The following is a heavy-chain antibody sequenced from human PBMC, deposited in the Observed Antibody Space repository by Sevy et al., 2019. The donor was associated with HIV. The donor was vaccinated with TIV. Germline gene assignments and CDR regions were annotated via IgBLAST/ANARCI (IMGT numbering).Heavy chain of an antibody. D-gene: IGHD1-26*01. J-gene: IGHJ4*02. CDR3: ARGPPDGSYDYFDY. Sequence: GGSLRLSCAASAFTFSSYNMNWVRQAPGKGLEWVSCISGSSNYIYYAESLKGRFIISRDNAKNTLYVQMNSLRADDTAVYYCARGPPDGSYDYFDYWGQGTLVTVSS. V-gene: IGHV3-21*06. CDR1: AFTFSSYN. CDR2: ISGSSNYI.